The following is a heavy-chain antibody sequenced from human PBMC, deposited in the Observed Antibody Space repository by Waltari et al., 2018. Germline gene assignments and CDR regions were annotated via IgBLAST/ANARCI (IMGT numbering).Heavy chain of an antibody. CDR2: IYYSGST. CDR3: ARGHGGNFVHYYYYMDV. D-gene: IGHD2-21*02. CDR1: GGSISSSSYY. V-gene: IGHV4-39*07. Sequence: QLQLQESGPGLVKPSETLSLTCTVSGGSISSSSYYCGWIRQPPGKGLEWIGSIYYSGSTYYNPSLKSRVSISVDTSKNQFSLKLSAVTAADTAVYYCARGHGGNFVHYYYYMDVWGKGTTVTISS. J-gene: IGHJ6*03.